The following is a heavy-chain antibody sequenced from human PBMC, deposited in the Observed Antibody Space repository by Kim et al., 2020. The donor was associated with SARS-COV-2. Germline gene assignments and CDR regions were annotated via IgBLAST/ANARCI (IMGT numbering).Heavy chain of an antibody. Sequence: SETLSLTCAVYGGSFSGYYWSWIRQPPGKGLEWIGEINHSGSTNYNPSLKSRVTISVDTSKNQFSLKLSSVTAADTAVYYCASLYCGGDCYSYYYYYYGMDVCGQGTTVTVSS. CDR2: INHSGST. V-gene: IGHV4-34*01. CDR3: ASLYCGGDCYSYYYYYYGMDV. CDR1: GGSFSGYY. D-gene: IGHD2-21*02. J-gene: IGHJ6*02.